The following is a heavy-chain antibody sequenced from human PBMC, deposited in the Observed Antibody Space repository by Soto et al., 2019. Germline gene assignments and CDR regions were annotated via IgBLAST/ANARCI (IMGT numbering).Heavy chain of an antibody. J-gene: IGHJ4*02. CDR3: ARADASTWWGYFDS. Sequence: PGGSLRLSCAASGFTFSGYAMSWVRQAPGKGLEWVSSVSGSVDTTRYADSVKGRFIISRDKSKNTLYLQLNSLRAEDTALYYCARADASTWWGYFDSWGQGTQVTVSS. CDR2: VSGSVDTT. V-gene: IGHV3-23*01. CDR1: GFTFSGYA. D-gene: IGHD6-13*01.